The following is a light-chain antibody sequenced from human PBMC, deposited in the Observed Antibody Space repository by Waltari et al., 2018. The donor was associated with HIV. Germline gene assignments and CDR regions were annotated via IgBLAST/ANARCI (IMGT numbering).Light chain of an antibody. Sequence: DIVLTQSPGTLSLSPGERATLSCRANDDISDDSLAWYQQKAGQAPRLLIYGSSARATGIPDRFSGSGSGADFALIISSLEPDDFVVYYCQQYGRSSPYTFGQGTKLEIK. V-gene: IGKV3-20*01. CDR1: DDISDDS. J-gene: IGKJ2*01. CDR2: GSS. CDR3: QQYGRSSPYT.